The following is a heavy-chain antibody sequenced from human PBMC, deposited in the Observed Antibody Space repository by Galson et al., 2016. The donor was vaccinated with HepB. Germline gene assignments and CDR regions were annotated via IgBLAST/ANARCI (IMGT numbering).Heavy chain of an antibody. D-gene: IGHD4-17*01. J-gene: IGHJ6*02. Sequence: PALVKPTQTLTLTCTFSGFSLSNYGVGVGWVRQPPGKAPEWLAFIYWDDDKGYSPSLETRLSISKDTSKNQVVLTVTNMDHVDTGTYYCSHSRRVALGRGAYGYYMRDVWGQGTVVRVSS. CDR2: IYWDDDK. CDR3: SHSRRVALGRGAYGYYMRDV. V-gene: IGHV2-5*02. CDR1: GFSLSNYGVG.